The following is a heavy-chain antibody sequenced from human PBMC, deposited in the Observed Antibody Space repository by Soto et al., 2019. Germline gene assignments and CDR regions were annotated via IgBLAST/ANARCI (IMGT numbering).Heavy chain of an antibody. D-gene: IGHD1-26*01. CDR2: IYSSGSA. CDR1: GGSTNTYS. V-gene: IGHV4-4*07. Sequence: SETRSLTCTVFGGSTNTYSWAWLRQPARGGLEWIGHIYSSGSANYNPSLKSRVSMSVDTSKNQFSLKLNSVTAADTAVYYCATIVGANDYWGQGALVTVSS. CDR3: ATIVGANDY. J-gene: IGHJ4*02.